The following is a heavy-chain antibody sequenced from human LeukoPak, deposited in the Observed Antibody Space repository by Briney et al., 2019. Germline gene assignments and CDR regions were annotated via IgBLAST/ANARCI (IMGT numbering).Heavy chain of an antibody. J-gene: IGHJ5*02. CDR3: ARVPNRGDKFDP. CDR2: MNPSSGNT. CDR1: GYTFTNYD. Sequence: ASVKVSCKASGYTFTNYDINWVRQATGQGLEWTGWMNPSSGNTGYAQKFQGRVTMTRDTSIGTAYMELSSLRSEDSAVYYCARVPNRGDKFDPWGQGTLVTVSS. D-gene: IGHD4-17*01. V-gene: IGHV1-8*01.